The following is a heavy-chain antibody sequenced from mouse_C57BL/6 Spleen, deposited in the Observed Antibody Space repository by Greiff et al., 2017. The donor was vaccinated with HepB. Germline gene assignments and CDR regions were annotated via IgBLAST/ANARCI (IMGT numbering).Heavy chain of an antibody. CDR1: GFPITSGYY. Sequence: VQLQESGPGLVKPSQSLFLTCSITGFPITSGYYWIWIRQSPGKPLEWMGYITHSGETFYNPSLQSPISITRETSKNQFFLQLNSVTTEDTAMYYCAGDMMGRGYFDVWGTGTTVTVSS. CDR2: ITHSGET. CDR3: AGDMMGRGYFDV. D-gene: IGHD2-3*01. V-gene: IGHV12-3*01. J-gene: IGHJ1*03.